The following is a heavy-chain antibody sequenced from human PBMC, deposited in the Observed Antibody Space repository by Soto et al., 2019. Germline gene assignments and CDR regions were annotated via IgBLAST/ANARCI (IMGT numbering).Heavy chain of an antibody. CDR2: IYYSGST. J-gene: IGHJ4*02. V-gene: IGHV4-39*01. CDR3: ARHLEGATDWYSGVSDY. CDR1: GGSISSSSYY. Sequence: HLQLQESGPGLVKPSETLSLTCTVSGGSISSSSYYWGWIRQPPGKGLEWIGSIYYSGSTYYNPSLKSRVTISVDMSKNQFSLKLSSVTAADTAVYYCARHLEGATDWYSGVSDYWGQGTLVTVSS. D-gene: IGHD1-26*01.